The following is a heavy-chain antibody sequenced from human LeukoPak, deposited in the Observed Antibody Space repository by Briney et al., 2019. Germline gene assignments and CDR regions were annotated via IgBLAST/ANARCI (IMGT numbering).Heavy chain of an antibody. D-gene: IGHD3-16*01. CDR1: GGSISSGAYY. Sequence: PSETLSLTCTASGGSISSGAYYWSWIRQHPGRGLEWIGYIYYSGSTYYNPSLKSRVTISVDTSKNQFSLKLSSVTAADTAVYYCARARVWGSSRSYYFDYWGQGTLVTVSS. V-gene: IGHV4-31*03. J-gene: IGHJ4*02. CDR3: ARARVWGSSRSYYFDY. CDR2: IYYSGST.